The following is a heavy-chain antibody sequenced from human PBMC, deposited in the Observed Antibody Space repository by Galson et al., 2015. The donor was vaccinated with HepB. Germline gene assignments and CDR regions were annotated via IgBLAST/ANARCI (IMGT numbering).Heavy chain of an antibody. Sequence: SVKVSCKASGYTFTSYGISWVRQAPGQGLEWMGWISAYNGNTNYAQKLQGRVTMTTDTSTSTAYMELRSLRSDDTAVYYCARDQGSGSGVGVLSWFDPWGQGTLVTVSS. V-gene: IGHV1-18*04. CDR1: GYTFTSYG. CDR2: ISAYNGNT. J-gene: IGHJ5*02. CDR3: ARDQGSGSGVGVLSWFDP. D-gene: IGHD3-10*01.